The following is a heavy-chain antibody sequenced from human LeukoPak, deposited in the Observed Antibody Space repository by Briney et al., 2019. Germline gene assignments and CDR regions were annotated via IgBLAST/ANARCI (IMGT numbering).Heavy chain of an antibody. CDR2: IKSDGKT. CDR3: ARAPSEVGGYYPEYFRH. V-gene: IGHV3-74*01. J-gene: IGHJ1*01. CDR1: GFTFSRYW. Sequence: VGSLRLPCEASGFTFSRYWMHWVRQAPGKGLVWVSRIKSDGKTNYADSVKGRFAISRDNAKNTVSLQMNSLRADDTGVYYCARAPSEVGGYYPEYFRHWGQGTLVTGSS. D-gene: IGHD3-22*01.